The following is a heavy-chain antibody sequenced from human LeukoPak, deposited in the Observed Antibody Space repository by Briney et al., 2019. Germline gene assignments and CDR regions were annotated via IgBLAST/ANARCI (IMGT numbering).Heavy chain of an antibody. V-gene: IGHV4-38-2*02. Sequence: SETLSLTCTVSGYSISSGCYWGWIRQPPGKGLEWIGSIYHSGSTYYNPSLKSRVTISVDTSKNQFSLKLSSVTAADTAVYYCASRSSAGPVLRFLEWLSHQYYFDYWGQGTLVTVSS. CDR2: IYHSGST. CDR1: GYSISSGCY. J-gene: IGHJ4*02. CDR3: ASRSSAGPVLRFLEWLSHQYYFDY. D-gene: IGHD3-3*01.